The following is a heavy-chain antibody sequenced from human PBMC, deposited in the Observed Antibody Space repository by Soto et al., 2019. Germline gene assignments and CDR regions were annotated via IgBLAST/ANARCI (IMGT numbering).Heavy chain of an antibody. CDR2: IIPIVGTA. CDR3: ARFGLVYATGEYFQH. CDR1: GCTFSSYA. D-gene: IGHD2-8*01. V-gene: IGHV1-69*12. J-gene: IGHJ1*01. Sequence: QVQLVQSGAEVKKPGSSVKVSCKASGCTFSSYAISCVRQAPGQGLEWMGGIIPIVGTANYAQKFQGRVTITADESTSTAYMELSSLRSEDTAVYYCARFGLVYATGEYFQHWGQGTLVTVSS.